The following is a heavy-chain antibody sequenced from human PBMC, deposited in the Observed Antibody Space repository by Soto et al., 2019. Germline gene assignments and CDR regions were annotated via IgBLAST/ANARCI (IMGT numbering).Heavy chain of an antibody. CDR2: INPKSGGT. D-gene: IGHD2-8*01. V-gene: IGHV1-2*04. J-gene: IGHJ6*02. Sequence: SVKVSCKGSGYSFTDYHIHWVRQAPGQGLEWLGRINPKSGGTSTAQKFQGWVTMNRDRSIRTVYMELTRLRSDDKAVYFCARGHYTDCYNGVCSFFYQKQMDVRGQGTTVTVS. CDR3: ARGHYTDCYNGVCSFFYQKQMDV. CDR1: GYSFTDYH.